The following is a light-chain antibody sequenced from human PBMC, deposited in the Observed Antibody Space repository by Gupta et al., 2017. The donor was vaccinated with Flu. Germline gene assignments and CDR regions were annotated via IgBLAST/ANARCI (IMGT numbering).Light chain of an antibody. J-gene: IGLJ2*01. Sequence: QSALTQPLSVSGSPGQSVPLSCNGITSDVGNYNRVSWYQQSPGTGPKLMIYEVSNRPSGVPDRFSGSKSGNTASPTISGLQAEDEGDYYCSSYTTGSVLFGGGTKLTVL. CDR3: SSYTTGSVL. CDR2: EVS. CDR1: TSDVGNYNR. V-gene: IGLV2-18*02.